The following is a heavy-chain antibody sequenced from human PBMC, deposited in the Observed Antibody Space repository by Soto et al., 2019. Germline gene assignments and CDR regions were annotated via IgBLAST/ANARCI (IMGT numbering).Heavy chain of an antibody. Sequence: SETLSLTCTVSGGSISSSTYYWGWMRQPPGKGLEWIASFFIGGNTYYNPSLKSRVTISVDTSKNQFSLKLSSVTAADTAVYYCARVGIAATVWFDPWGQGTLVTVSS. CDR1: GGSISSSTYY. CDR3: ARVGIAATVWFDP. D-gene: IGHD6-13*01. J-gene: IGHJ5*02. V-gene: IGHV4-39*01. CDR2: FFIGGNT.